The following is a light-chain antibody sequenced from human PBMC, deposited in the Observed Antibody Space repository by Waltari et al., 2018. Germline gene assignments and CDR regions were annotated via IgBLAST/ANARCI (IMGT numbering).Light chain of an antibody. CDR2: GAS. CDR1: QSVRTN. J-gene: IGKJ4*01. Sequence: LLTQSPASLSVSPGDTVILYCRASQSVRTNLVWYPQRAGQAPRTLIYGASTRASGVASRFSGSGSETDFTLIISGLQSEGAAVCFCQQYYVWPPITFGGGTKLEI. CDR3: QQYYVWPPIT. V-gene: IGKV3-15*01.